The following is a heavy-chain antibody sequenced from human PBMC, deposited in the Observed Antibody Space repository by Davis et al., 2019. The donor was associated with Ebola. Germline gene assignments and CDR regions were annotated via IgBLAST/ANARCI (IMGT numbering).Heavy chain of an antibody. J-gene: IGHJ6*02. CDR2: IDPSDSYT. Sequence: GESLKISCKGSGYSFTSYWISWVRQMPGKGLEWMGRIDPSDSYTNYSPSFQGHVTISADKSISTAYLQWSSLKASDTAMYYCARDGVNYYGSGSSYYYYGMDVWGQGTTVTVSS. CDR3: ARDGVNYYGSGSSYYYYGMDV. CDR1: GYSFTSYW. V-gene: IGHV5-10-1*01. D-gene: IGHD3-10*01.